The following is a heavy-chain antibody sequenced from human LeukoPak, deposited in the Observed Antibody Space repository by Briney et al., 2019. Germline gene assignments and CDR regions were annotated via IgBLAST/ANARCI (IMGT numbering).Heavy chain of an antibody. V-gene: IGHV1-2*02. CDR2: INPNSGGT. CDR1: VYTFTGYY. CDR3: ARDGTSNSGSLFDY. D-gene: IGHD1-26*01. Sequence: GASVKVSCKASVYTFTGYYMHWVRQAPGHGLECMGWINPNSGGTNYAQKFQGRVTMTRDTSISTAYMELSRLRSDDTTVYYCARDGTSNSGSLFDYWGQGTLVTVSS. J-gene: IGHJ4*02.